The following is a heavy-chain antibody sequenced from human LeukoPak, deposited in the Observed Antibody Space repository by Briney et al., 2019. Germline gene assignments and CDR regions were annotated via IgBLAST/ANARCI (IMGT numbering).Heavy chain of an antibody. CDR1: GFTFSIYT. V-gene: IGHV3-21*01. D-gene: IGHD2-2*01. CDR3: ARVAGYCSSTSNCYSDY. Sequence: PGGSLRLSCAASGFTFSIYTMNWVRQAPGKGLEWVSSISSSSSNIYYADSVKGRFTISRDNAKNSLYLQMNSLRAEDTAVYYCARVAGYCSSTSNCYSDYWGQGTLVTVSS. CDR2: ISSSSSNI. J-gene: IGHJ4*02.